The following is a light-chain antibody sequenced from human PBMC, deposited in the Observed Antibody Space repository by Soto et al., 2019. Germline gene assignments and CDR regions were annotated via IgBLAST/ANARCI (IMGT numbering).Light chain of an antibody. CDR2: AAS. V-gene: IGKV1-39*01. J-gene: IGKJ1*01. CDR1: QSISSY. CDR3: QQSYSTPRT. Sequence: GDRVTITCRASQSISSYLNWYQQKPGKAPKLLIYAASSFQRGVPSRFSGSGSGTDFTLTISSLQPEDFATYYCQQSYSTPRTFGQGTKVEIK.